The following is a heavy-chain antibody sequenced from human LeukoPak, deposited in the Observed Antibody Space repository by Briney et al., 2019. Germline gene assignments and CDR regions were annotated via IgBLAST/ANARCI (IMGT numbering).Heavy chain of an antibody. CDR3: ARLLRLGELSLHYYYYYGMDV. CDR1: GFTFSDYY. V-gene: IGHV3-11*04. Sequence: PGGSLRLSCAASGFTFSDYYMSWIRQAPGKGLEWVSHISSSGSTIYYADSVKGRFTISRDNAKNSLYLQMNSLRAEDTAVYYCARLLRLGELSLHYYYYYGMDVWGQGTTVTVSS. D-gene: IGHD3-16*02. J-gene: IGHJ6*02. CDR2: ISSSGSTI.